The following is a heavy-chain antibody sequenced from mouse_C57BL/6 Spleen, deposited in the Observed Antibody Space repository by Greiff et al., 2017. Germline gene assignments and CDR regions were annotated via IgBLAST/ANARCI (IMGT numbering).Heavy chain of an antibody. CDR2: IHPNSGST. Sequence: QVQLQQPGAELVKPGASVKLSCKASGYTFPSYWMHWVKQRPGPGLEWIGMIHPNSGSTNYNEKFKSKATLTVDKSSSTAYMQLSSLTSEDSAVYYCARSYYYGSSYGFAYWGQGTLVTVSA. J-gene: IGHJ3*01. CDR3: ARSYYYGSSYGFAY. V-gene: IGHV1-64*01. CDR1: GYTFPSYW. D-gene: IGHD1-1*01.